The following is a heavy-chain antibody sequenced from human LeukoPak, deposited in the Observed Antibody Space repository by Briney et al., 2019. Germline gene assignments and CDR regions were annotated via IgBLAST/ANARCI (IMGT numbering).Heavy chain of an antibody. Sequence: SETLSLTCTVSGDFISRYYWSWIRQSPGKGLEWIGYVYDRGGTNYNPSLKSRAIISADTSKNQFSLKVTSVTAADTAVYYCARASDSGDWHLGYWGQGTPVTVSS. D-gene: IGHD2-21*02. CDR1: GDFISRYY. J-gene: IGHJ4*02. V-gene: IGHV4-59*01. CDR3: ARASDSGDWHLGY. CDR2: VYDRGGT.